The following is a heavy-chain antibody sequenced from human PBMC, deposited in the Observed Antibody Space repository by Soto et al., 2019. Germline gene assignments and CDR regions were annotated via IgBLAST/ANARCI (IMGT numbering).Heavy chain of an antibody. CDR1: GFTFSRFA. D-gene: IGHD2-15*01. CDR2: IAGSGGTT. V-gene: IGHV3-23*01. CDR3: AKDSLGDYYYYGLDV. Sequence: EVQLLESGGGLVQPGGSLRLSCAASGFTFSRFAMNWVRQAPGKGLEWVSGIAGSGGTTYYADSVKGRFTISRDNSKNTPFLQMNSLRAEDTAVYYCAKDSLGDYYYYGLDVWGQGTTVTVSS. J-gene: IGHJ6*02.